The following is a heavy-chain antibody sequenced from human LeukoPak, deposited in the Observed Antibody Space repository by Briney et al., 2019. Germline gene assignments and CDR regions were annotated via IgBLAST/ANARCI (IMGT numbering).Heavy chain of an antibody. CDR3: AKGGSSWSRFDY. J-gene: IGHJ4*02. Sequence: GGSLRLSCAPSGFTFTSYAMGWVRQAPGKGLEWVSTISSSGESTYYAYSVKGRFTISRDNSKNTLYLQMSSLRAEDTAVYYCAKGGSSWSRFDYWGQGTLVTVSS. D-gene: IGHD6-13*01. CDR2: ISSSGEST. CDR1: GFTFTSYA. V-gene: IGHV3-23*01.